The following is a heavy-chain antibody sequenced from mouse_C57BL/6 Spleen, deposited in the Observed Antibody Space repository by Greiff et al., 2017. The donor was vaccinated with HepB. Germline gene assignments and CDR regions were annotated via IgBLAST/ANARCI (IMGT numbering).Heavy chain of an antibody. CDR1: GYTFTEYT. CDR2: FYPGSGSI. Sequence: QVQLQQSGAELVKPGASVKLSCKASGYTFTEYTIHWVNQRSGQGLEWIGWFYPGSGSIKYNEKFKDKDTLTADKSSSTVYMEHSRVTSEDSAVYFCARHEDPYGSGPYCCDYWCQGTTLTVSP. CDR3: ARHEDPYGSGPYCCDY. D-gene: IGHD1-1*01. J-gene: IGHJ2*01. V-gene: IGHV1-62-2*01.